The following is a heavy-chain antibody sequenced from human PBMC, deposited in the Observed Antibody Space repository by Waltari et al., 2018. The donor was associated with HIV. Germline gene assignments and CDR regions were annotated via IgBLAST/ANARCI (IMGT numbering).Heavy chain of an antibody. J-gene: IGHJ6*02. CDR3: ASEQLVHYYYGMDV. CDR1: GGSISSSSYS. Sequence: QLQLQESGPGLVKPSETLSLTCTVSGGSISSSSYSWGWIRQPPGKGLEWIGSIYYSGSTYYNPSLKSRVTISVDTSKNQFSLKLSSVTAADTAVYYCASEQLVHYYYGMDVWGQGTTVTVSS. D-gene: IGHD6-13*01. CDR2: IYYSGST. V-gene: IGHV4-39*07.